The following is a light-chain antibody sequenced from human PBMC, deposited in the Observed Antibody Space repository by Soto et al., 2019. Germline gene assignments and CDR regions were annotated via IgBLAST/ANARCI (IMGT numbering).Light chain of an antibody. CDR2: TND. Sequence: QSVLTQPPSASGTPGQRVTISCSGSSSNIESNTVYWYQQLPGMAPRLLIHTNDRRPSGVPDRFSGSKSGTSASLAISGLQSEHEADYYCLAWDDSLNGNLFGTGTKVTVL. CDR1: SSNIESNT. CDR3: LAWDDSLNGNL. J-gene: IGLJ1*01. V-gene: IGLV1-44*01.